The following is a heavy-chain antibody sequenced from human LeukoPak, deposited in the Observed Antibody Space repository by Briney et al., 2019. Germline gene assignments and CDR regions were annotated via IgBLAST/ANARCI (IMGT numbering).Heavy chain of an antibody. CDR2: IKQDGSEK. J-gene: IGHJ6*03. D-gene: IGHD6-6*01. Sequence: QSGGSLRLSCAASGFTFSSYWMSWVRQAPGKGLEWVANIKQDGSEKYYVDSVKGRFTISRDNAKNSLYLQMNSLRAEDTAVYYCARARIAADYYYYYMDVWGKGTMVTVSS. CDR1: GFTFSSYW. V-gene: IGHV3-7*01. CDR3: ARARIAADYYYYYMDV.